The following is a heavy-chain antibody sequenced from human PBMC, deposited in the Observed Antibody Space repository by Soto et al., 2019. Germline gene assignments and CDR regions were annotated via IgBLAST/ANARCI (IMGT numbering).Heavy chain of an antibody. CDR2: IWYDGSNK. V-gene: IGHV3-33*01. J-gene: IGHJ1*01. CDR1: GFTFSSNG. Sequence: QVQLVESGGGVVQPGRSLRLSCAASGFTFSSNGMHWVRQAPGKGLEWVAVIWYDGSNKYYADSVKGRFTISRDNSKNTLYLQMNSLRVEDTAVYYCTRDQVGPGTIAVAGNQYLQHWVQGTLVTVSS. CDR3: TRDQVGPGTIAVAGNQYLQH. D-gene: IGHD6-19*01.